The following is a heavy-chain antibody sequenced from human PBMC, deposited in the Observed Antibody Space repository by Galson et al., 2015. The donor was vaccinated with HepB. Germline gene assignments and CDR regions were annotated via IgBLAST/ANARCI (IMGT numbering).Heavy chain of an antibody. D-gene: IGHD6-19*01. CDR1: GFTFSSYG. Sequence: SLRLSCAASGFTFSSYGMHWVRQAPGKGLEWVAVIWYDGSNKYYADSVKGRFTISRDNSKNTLYLQMNSLRAEDTAVYYCARGTWEQWLATGSLDYWGQGTLVTVSS. V-gene: IGHV3-33*08. CDR2: IWYDGSNK. J-gene: IGHJ4*02. CDR3: ARGTWEQWLATGSLDY.